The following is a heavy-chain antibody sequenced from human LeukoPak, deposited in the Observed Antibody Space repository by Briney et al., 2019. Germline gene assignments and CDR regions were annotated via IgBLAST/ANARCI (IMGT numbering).Heavy chain of an antibody. V-gene: IGHV4-38-2*02. CDR3: ASGANYYGSGSYYKGYYFDY. CDR1: GYSISSVYY. CDR2: INHMGST. J-gene: IGHJ4*02. D-gene: IGHD3-10*01. Sequence: PSETLSLTCTVSGYSISSVYYWGWIRQPPGKGLEWFGGINHMGSTYYNPSLKSRATISVDTSKNQFSLKLSSVTAADTAVYYCASGANYYGSGSYYKGYYFDYWGQGTLVTVSS.